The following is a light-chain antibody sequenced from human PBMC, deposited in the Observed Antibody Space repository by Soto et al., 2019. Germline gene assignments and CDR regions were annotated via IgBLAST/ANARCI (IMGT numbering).Light chain of an antibody. CDR1: QSVSSN. CDR3: QQYNNWLWT. V-gene: IGKV3-15*01. Sequence: EIVMTQSPATLSVSPGERATLSCRTSQSVSSNLAWYQQKPGQAPRLLIYGASTRATDIPARFSGSGSGTEFTRTISSLRSEDFAVYYCQQYNNWLWTLGQGTKVDIK. J-gene: IGKJ1*01. CDR2: GAS.